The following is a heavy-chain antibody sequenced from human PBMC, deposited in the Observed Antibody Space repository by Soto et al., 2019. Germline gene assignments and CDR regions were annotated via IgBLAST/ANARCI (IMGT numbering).Heavy chain of an antibody. Sequence: QVQLVQSGAEVKKPGASVKVSCKASGYTFTSYDINWVRQATGQGLEWMGWMNPNSGNTGYAQKFQGRVTMTRNTSXXTAYMELSSLRSEDTAVYYCARGEVSLELRYGMDVWGQGTTVTVSS. CDR3: ARGEVSLELRYGMDV. D-gene: IGHD1-7*01. CDR2: MNPNSGNT. V-gene: IGHV1-8*01. CDR1: GYTFTSYD. J-gene: IGHJ6*02.